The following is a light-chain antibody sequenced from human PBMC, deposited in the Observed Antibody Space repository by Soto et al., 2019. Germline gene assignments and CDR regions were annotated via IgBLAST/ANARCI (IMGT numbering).Light chain of an antibody. J-gene: IGKJ1*01. CDR1: QSVSSN. CDR2: GAS. CDR3: QQYNNWPWT. V-gene: IGKV3-15*01. Sequence: EIVMTQSPATLSVSPGERATLSCRASQSVSSNLAWYQQKPGQAPRLLIYGASTRATGIPARFSGSGSGTEFPITISSLQSEDFAVYYWQQYNNWPWTFGQGTKVEIK.